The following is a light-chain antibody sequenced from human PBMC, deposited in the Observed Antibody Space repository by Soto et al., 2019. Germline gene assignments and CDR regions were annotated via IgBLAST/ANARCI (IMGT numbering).Light chain of an antibody. Sequence: DIPMTQSPSSLSASVGDRVTITCRASQDISKYLAWYQQKPGKAPKLLIYAASTWQSGVPSRFSGSGSGTDFTLTISSLQPEDVATYYCQKYNSAPWTFGQGTKVEIK. CDR3: QKYNSAPWT. CDR2: AAS. V-gene: IGKV1-27*01. CDR1: QDISKY. J-gene: IGKJ1*01.